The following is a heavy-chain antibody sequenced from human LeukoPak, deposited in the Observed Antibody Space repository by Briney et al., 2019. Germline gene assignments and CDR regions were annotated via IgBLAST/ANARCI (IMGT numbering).Heavy chain of an antibody. CDR1: GGSISSGDYY. CDR2: IYYSGST. V-gene: IGHV4-30-4*01. J-gene: IGHJ5*02. D-gene: IGHD3-10*01. CDR3: ARAPKGKYYYGSGSLTNNWFDP. Sequence: PSQTLSLTCTVSGGSISSGDYYWSWIRQPPGKGLEWIGYIYYSGSTYYNPSLKSRVTISVDTSKNQFSLKLSSVTAADTAVYYCARAPKGKYYYGSGSLTNNWFDPWGQGTLVTVSS.